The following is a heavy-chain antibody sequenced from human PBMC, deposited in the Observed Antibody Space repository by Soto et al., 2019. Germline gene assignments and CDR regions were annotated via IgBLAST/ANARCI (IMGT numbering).Heavy chain of an antibody. Sequence: VQLVESGGGLVQPGGSLRLSCAASGFTFSSYWMHWVRQAPGKGLVWVSRINSDGSSTSYADSVKGRFTISRDNAKNTLYLQMNSLRAEDTAVYYCASFAAAAVYGMDVWGQGTTVTVSS. CDR1: GFTFSSYW. D-gene: IGHD6-13*01. V-gene: IGHV3-74*01. J-gene: IGHJ6*02. CDR3: ASFAAAAVYGMDV. CDR2: INSDGSST.